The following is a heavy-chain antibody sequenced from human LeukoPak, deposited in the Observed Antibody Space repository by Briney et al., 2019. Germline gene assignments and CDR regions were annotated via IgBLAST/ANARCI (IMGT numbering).Heavy chain of an antibody. CDR3: ARDPHLYSSSWYADY. CDR1: GFTFSSYS. CDR2: ISSSSSYI. V-gene: IGHV3-21*01. J-gene: IGHJ4*02. Sequence: GGSLRLSCAASGFTFSSYSMNWVRQAPGKGLEWVSSISSSSSYIYYADSVKGRFTISRDNAKNSLYLQMNSLRAEDTAVYYCARDPHLYSSSWYADYWGQGTLVTVSS. D-gene: IGHD6-13*01.